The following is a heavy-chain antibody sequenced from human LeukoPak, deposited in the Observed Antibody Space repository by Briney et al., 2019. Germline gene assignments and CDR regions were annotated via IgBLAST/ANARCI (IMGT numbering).Heavy chain of an antibody. Sequence: ASVKVSCKASGYTFSDYYMHWVRQAPGQGLEWMGWLNPNRGATNFAQKFQGRVTMTRDTSISTTYMELSRLGSDDTAVHYCARDLGFCSGGSCGSMTTVTSYDYWGQGTLVIVSS. CDR1: GYTFSDYY. V-gene: IGHV1-2*02. D-gene: IGHD2-15*01. CDR3: ARDLGFCSGGSCGSMTTVTSYDY. J-gene: IGHJ4*02. CDR2: LNPNRGAT.